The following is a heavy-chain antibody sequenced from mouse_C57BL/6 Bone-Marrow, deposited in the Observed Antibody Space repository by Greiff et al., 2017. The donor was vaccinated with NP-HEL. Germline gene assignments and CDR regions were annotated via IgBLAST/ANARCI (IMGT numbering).Heavy chain of an antibody. CDR3: ARDALEWYFDV. CDR1: GFTFSDFY. J-gene: IGHJ1*03. V-gene: IGHV7-1*01. Sequence: EVKLVESGGGLVQSGRSLRLSCATSGFTFSDFYMEWVRQAPGKGLEWIAASRNKANDYTTEYSASVKGRFIVSRDTSQSILYLQMNALRAEDTAIYYCARDALEWYFDVWGTGTTVTVSS. CDR2: SRNKANDYTT.